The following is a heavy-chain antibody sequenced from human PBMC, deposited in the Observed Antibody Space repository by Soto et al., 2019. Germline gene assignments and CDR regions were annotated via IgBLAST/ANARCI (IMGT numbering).Heavy chain of an antibody. CDR2: DYHTGST. V-gene: IGHV4-38-2*01. CDR1: GEAISSGYY. D-gene: IGHD6-19*01. Sequence: SETLSLTCDVSGEAISSGYYWGWLRLSPGKGLEWIGCDYHTGSTYYNPSLTSRVAISVDTSNNHFSLKMTSVTATDTAVYYCARHNVARSGSFDSWGQGTPVTVSS. CDR3: ARHNVARSGSFDS. J-gene: IGHJ4*02.